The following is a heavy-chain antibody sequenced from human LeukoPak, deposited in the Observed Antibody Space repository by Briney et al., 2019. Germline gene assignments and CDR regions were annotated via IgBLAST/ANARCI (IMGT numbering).Heavy chain of an antibody. CDR2: ISSSSSYT. D-gene: IGHD3-10*01. V-gene: IGHV3-11*06. J-gene: IGHJ6*04. CDR1: GFTFSDYY. Sequence: GGSLRLSCAASGFTFSDYYMSWIRQAPRKGLQWVSYISSSSSYTNYEDSVKGRFTISRDNAKNLLYLQMNSLRAEDTAVYYCAGFGEVSYYYYGMDVWGKGTTVTVSS. CDR3: AGFGEVSYYYYGMDV.